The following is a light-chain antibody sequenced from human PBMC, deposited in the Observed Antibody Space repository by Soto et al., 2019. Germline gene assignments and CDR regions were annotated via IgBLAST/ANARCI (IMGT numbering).Light chain of an antibody. CDR3: CSYTSSSTLV. CDR2: DVS. CDR1: TSDVGGYNY. V-gene: IGLV2-14*03. Sequence: QSALTQPASVSGSPGQSITISCSGTTSDVGGYNYVSWYQHHPGKAPKLMIYDVSNRPSGVSNRFSGSKSGNTASLTISGLQADDEADYYCCSYTSSSTLVFGTGTKLTVL. J-gene: IGLJ1*01.